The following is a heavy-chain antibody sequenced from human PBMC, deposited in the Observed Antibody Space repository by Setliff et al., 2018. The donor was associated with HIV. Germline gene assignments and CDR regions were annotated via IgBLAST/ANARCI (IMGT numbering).Heavy chain of an antibody. CDR2: ISPSDGTT. V-gene: IGHV1-46*01. CDR1: GYTFTSCF. CDR3: VKEYHTTATDTRVANYFDY. J-gene: IGHJ4*02. Sequence: GASVKVSCKASGYTFTSCFMHWVRQAPGQGLEYMGIISPSDGTTDYTQKFQDRVTMTSDTSTSTVYMELRSLRSEDTAIYYCVKEYHTTATDTRVANYFDYWGQGTLVTVS. D-gene: IGHD6-13*01.